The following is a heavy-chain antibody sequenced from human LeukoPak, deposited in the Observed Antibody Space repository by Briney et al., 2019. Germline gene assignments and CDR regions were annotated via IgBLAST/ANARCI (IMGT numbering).Heavy chain of an antibody. Sequence: SETLFLTCTVSGGSITSGSYFWGWIRQPPGKGLEWIGSMYYSGSTYYNPSLKSRVTISVDTSKNQLSLKVRSVTAADTAVYYCAVLLAGVSDGFDNAFDIWGQGTMVTVSS. D-gene: IGHD5-24*01. J-gene: IGHJ3*02. CDR1: GGSITSGSYF. CDR3: AVLLAGVSDGFDNAFDI. V-gene: IGHV4-39*07. CDR2: MYYSGST.